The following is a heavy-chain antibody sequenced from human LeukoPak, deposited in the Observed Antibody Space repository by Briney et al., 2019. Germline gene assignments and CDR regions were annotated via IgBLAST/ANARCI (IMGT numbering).Heavy chain of an antibody. Sequence: ASVKVSCKASGYTFTSYYMHWVRQAPGQGLEWMGIINPSGGSTNYAQKFQGRVTMTRDTSTSTVYMELSSLRSEDTAVYYCARESPRGGWLPWGQGTLVTVSS. D-gene: IGHD6-19*01. CDR1: GYTFTSYY. J-gene: IGHJ5*02. CDR3: ARESPRGGWLP. V-gene: IGHV1-46*01. CDR2: INPSGGST.